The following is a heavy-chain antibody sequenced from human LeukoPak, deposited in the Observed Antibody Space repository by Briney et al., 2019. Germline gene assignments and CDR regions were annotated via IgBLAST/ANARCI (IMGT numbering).Heavy chain of an antibody. J-gene: IGHJ4*02. CDR1: GFTFSSYS. CDR2: ISSSSSYI. D-gene: IGHD2-2*01. CDR3: ARDLVVVPAVR. Sequence: PGGSLRLSCAASGFTFSSYSMNWVRQAPGKGLEWVSSISSSSSYIYYVDSVKGRFTISRDNAKNSLYLQMNSLRAEDTAVYYCARDLVVVPAVRGGQGTLVTVSS. V-gene: IGHV3-21*01.